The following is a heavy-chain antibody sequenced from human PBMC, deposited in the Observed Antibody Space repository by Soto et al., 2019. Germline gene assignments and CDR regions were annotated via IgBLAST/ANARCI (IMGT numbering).Heavy chain of an antibody. CDR3: ARDRGGIQLWFYYYGMDV. CDR1: GFTFSSYA. J-gene: IGHJ6*02. D-gene: IGHD5-18*01. CDR2: ISYDGSNK. Sequence: TGGSLRLSCAASGFTFSSYAMHWVRQAPGKGLEWVAVISYDGSNKYYADSVKGRFTISRDNSKNTLYLQMNSLRAEDTAVYYCARDRGGIQLWFYYYGMDVWGQGTTVTVSS. V-gene: IGHV3-30-3*01.